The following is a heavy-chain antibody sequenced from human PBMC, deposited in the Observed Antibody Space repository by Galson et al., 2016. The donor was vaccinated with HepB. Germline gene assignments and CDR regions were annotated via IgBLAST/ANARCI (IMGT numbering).Heavy chain of an antibody. Sequence: TLSLTCTVSGGSISSDGYYWSWIRQHPGKGLEWIGYIYYSGSTYYNRSLKSRVTISVDTSKNQFSLKLSSVTAADTAVYYCAYTYYYDSSGHSPFDNWGQGTLVTVSS. CDR1: GGSISSDGYY. CDR2: IYYSGST. D-gene: IGHD3-22*01. CDR3: AYTYYYDSSGHSPFDN. J-gene: IGHJ4*02. V-gene: IGHV4-31*03.